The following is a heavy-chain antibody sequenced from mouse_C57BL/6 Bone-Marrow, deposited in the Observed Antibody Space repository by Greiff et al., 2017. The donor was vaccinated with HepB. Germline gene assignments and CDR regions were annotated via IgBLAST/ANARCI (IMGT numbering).Heavy chain of an antibody. J-gene: IGHJ1*03. CDR1: GYSITSGYY. CDR3: ARNDGSSLNWYFDV. Sequence: EVQLQESGPGLVKPSQSLSLTCSVPGYSITSGYYWNWIRQFPGNKLEWMGYISYDGSNNYNPSLKNRISITRDTSKNQFFLKLNSVTTEDTATYYCARNDGSSLNWYFDVWGTGTTVTVSS. D-gene: IGHD1-1*01. CDR2: ISYDGSN. V-gene: IGHV3-6*01.